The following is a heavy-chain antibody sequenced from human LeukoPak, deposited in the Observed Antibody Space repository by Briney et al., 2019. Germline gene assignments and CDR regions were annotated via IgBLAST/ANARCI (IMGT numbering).Heavy chain of an antibody. V-gene: IGHV3-23*01. J-gene: IGHJ4*02. CDR3: AKSHTTPAVRWGAMIFTFAVAPYFDY. D-gene: IGHD3-16*01. Sequence: PGGSLRLSCAASGFTFSSYGMSWVRQAPGKGLEWVSAISGSGGSTYYADSVKGRFTISRDNSKNTLYLQMNSLRAEDTAVYYCAKSHTTPAVRWGAMIFTFAVAPYFDYWGQGTLVTVSS. CDR2: ISGSGGST. CDR1: GFTFSSYG.